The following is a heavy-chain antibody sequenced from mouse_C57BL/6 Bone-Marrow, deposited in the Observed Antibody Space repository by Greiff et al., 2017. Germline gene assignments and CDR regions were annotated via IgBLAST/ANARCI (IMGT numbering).Heavy chain of an antibody. J-gene: IGHJ1*03. Sequence: EVQLQQSGPVLVKPGASVKMSCKASGYTFTDYYMNWVKQSHGKSLEWIGVINPYNGGTSYNQKFKGKATLTVDKSSSTAYMELNSLTSEDSAVYYCARLGATTVVATDFDVWGTGTTVTVSS. CDR1: GYTFTDYY. CDR2: INPYNGGT. CDR3: ARLGATTVVATDFDV. V-gene: IGHV1-19*01. D-gene: IGHD1-1*01.